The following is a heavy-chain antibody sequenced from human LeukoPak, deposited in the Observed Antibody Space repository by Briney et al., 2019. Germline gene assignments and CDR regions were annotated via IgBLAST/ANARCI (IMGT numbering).Heavy chain of an antibody. J-gene: IGHJ4*02. CDR2: ITHVGNT. Sequence: PSETLSLTCAVYNESFTSYYWSWIRQPPGKGLEWIGEITHVGNTNYSPSLKSRVTMSVDTSKNQFSLKLSSVTAADTAVYYCARHKAFCTNTSCYLVYFDYWSQGTLVTVSS. CDR3: ARHKAFCTNTSCYLVYFDY. V-gene: IGHV4-34*01. CDR1: NESFTSYY. D-gene: IGHD2-21*01.